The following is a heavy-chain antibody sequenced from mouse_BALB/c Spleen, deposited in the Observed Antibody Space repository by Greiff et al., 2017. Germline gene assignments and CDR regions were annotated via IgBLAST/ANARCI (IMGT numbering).Heavy chain of an antibody. Sequence: DVHLVESGGGLVKPGGSLKLSCAASGFTFSNSYMYWVRQTPEKRLEWVATISDGGSYTYYPDSVKGRFTISRDNVKNNLYLQMSSLRSEDTAMYYCARARDYAMDYWGQGTSVTVSS. CDR3: ARARDYAMDY. CDR2: ISDGGSYT. V-gene: IGHV5-4*02. J-gene: IGHJ4*01. CDR1: GFTFSNSY.